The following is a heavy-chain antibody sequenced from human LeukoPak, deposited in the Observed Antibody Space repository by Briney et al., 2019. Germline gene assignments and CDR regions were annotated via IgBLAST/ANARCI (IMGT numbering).Heavy chain of an antibody. Sequence: PSETLSLTCAVYGGSFSGYYWSWIRQPPGKGLEWIGEINHSGSTNYNPSLKSRVTISVDTSKNQFSLKLSSVTAADTAVYYCARKRSYAGPEVWFDPWGQGTLVTVSS. CDR1: GGSFSGYY. CDR2: INHSGST. CDR3: ARKRSYAGPEVWFDP. V-gene: IGHV4-34*01. D-gene: IGHD2-2*01. J-gene: IGHJ5*02.